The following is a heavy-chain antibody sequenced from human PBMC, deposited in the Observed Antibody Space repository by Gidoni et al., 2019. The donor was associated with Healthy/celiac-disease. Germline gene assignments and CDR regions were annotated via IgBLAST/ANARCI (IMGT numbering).Heavy chain of an antibody. CDR2: IIPIFGTA. D-gene: IGHD3-3*01. CDR1: GGTFSSYA. Sequence: QVQLVQSGAEVKKPGSSVKVSCKASGGTFSSYAISWVRQAPGQELEWMGGIIPIFGTANYAQKFQGRVTITADESTSTAYMELSSLRSEDTAVYYCARGGTIFGVAIDAFDIWGQGTMVTVSS. J-gene: IGHJ3*02. V-gene: IGHV1-69*01. CDR3: ARGGTIFGVAIDAFDI.